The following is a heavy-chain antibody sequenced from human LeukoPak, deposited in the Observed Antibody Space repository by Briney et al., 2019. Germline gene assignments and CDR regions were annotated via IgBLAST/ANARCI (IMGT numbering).Heavy chain of an antibody. V-gene: IGHV3-23*01. CDR2: ISDSGFGT. J-gene: IGHJ3*02. CDR1: ALTFSIYA. CDR3: AKDSPSGYGWVI. Sequence: QPGGSLRLACAASALTFSIYAMSWVRQAPGKGLEWVSAISDSGFGTYYADSVKGRFTSSRDKSKNTLYLQMNSLGAEDTAVYYCAKDSPSGYGWVIWGQGTMVSVSS. D-gene: IGHD5-12*01.